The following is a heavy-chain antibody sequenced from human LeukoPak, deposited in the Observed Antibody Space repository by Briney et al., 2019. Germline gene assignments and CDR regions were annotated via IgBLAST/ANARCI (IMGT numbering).Heavy chain of an antibody. V-gene: IGHV3-23*01. Sequence: GGSLRLSCEASDFDFSSHAMTWVRQAPGKGLEWLSAISISGTKTYYGDSVKGRFLISRDNSKNTLYLHMNSLRVEDTGIYYCANEIRPNDYWGQGTLVTVAS. CDR1: DFDFSSHA. D-gene: IGHD4-17*01. CDR3: ANEIRPNDY. J-gene: IGHJ4*02. CDR2: ISISGTKT.